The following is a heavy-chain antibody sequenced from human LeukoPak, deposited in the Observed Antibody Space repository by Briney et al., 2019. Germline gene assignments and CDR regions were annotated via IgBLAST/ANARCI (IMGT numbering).Heavy chain of an antibody. CDR3: AKDGAGSQSYCSSTSCYVDY. Sequence: PGGSLRLSCAASGFTFSSYSMNWVRQAPGKGLEWVSSISSSSSYIYYADPVKGRFTISRDNSKNTLYLQMNSLRAEDTAVYYCAKDGAGSQSYCSSTSCYVDYWGQGTLVTVSS. J-gene: IGHJ4*02. CDR2: ISSSSSYI. V-gene: IGHV3-21*04. D-gene: IGHD2-2*01. CDR1: GFTFSSYS.